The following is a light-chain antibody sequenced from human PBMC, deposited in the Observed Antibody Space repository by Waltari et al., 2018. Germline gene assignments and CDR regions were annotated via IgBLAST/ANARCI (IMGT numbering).Light chain of an antibody. CDR3: QSYDRSLNGHVV. Sequence: QYVLTQPPSVSGAPGQTVTISCPGSSSNIGSTYDVPWYQQLPGTAPTILIYGNSNWPSGVPDRFSGSKSGTSASLAITGLQAEDEADYYCQSYDRSLNGHVVFGGGTKVTVL. CDR2: GNS. V-gene: IGLV1-40*01. CDR1: SSNIGSTYD. J-gene: IGLJ2*01.